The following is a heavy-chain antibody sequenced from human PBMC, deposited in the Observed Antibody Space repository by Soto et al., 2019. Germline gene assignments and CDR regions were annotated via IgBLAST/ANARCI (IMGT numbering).Heavy chain of an antibody. CDR2: IYYSGIT. Sequence: SETLSLTCTVSGGSISSYYWSWIRQPPGKGLEWIGYIYYSGITDYNPSLKSRVTISVDTSKSQFSLKLSSVTAADTAVYYCARDKINGLFDYWGQGTQVTVAS. CDR3: ARDKINGLFDY. V-gene: IGHV4-59*01. CDR1: GGSISSYY. D-gene: IGHD2-8*01. J-gene: IGHJ4*02.